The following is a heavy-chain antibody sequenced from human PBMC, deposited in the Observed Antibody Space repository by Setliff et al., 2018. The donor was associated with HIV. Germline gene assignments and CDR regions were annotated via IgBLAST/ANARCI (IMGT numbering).Heavy chain of an antibody. V-gene: IGHV4-34*01. CDR3: ARVRLELRQYWFDS. CDR1: GGSFSDYY. D-gene: IGHD1-7*01. J-gene: IGHJ5*01. CDR2: INHSGST. Sequence: SSETLSLTCAVYGGSFSDYYWSWIRQPPGKGLEWIGEINHSGSTNYNPSLKRRVTISVDTSKNQFSLKLNSVTAADTAVYYCARVRLELRQYWFDSWGQGSPVTVSS.